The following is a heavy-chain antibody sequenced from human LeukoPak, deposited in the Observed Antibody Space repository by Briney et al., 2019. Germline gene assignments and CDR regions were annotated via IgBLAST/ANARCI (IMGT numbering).Heavy chain of an antibody. J-gene: IGHJ6*04. CDR3: ARSPRAVVPAAMPRGYYYYGMDV. CDR1: GGSFSGYY. V-gene: IGHV4-34*01. CDR2: INHSGST. D-gene: IGHD2-2*01. Sequence: SETLSLTCAVYGGSFSGYYWSWIRQPPGKGLEWIGEINHSGSTNYNPSLKSRVTISVDTSKNQFSLKLSSVTAADTAVYYCARSPRAVVPAAMPRGYYYYGMDVWGKGTTVTVSS.